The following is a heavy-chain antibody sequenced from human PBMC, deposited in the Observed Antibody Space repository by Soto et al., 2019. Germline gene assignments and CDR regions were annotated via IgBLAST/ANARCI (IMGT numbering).Heavy chain of an antibody. D-gene: IGHD6-19*01. CDR1: GFTFGRYP. J-gene: IGHJ4*02. CDR3: ARNATVAGLDY. CDR2: ISFDGINK. V-gene: IGHV3-30-3*01. Sequence: PGGSLRLSRVASGFTFGRYPMHLVRQAPGNGLEWVAFISFDGINKYYAESVKGRFTISRDNSNNTLYLQMNSLRAEDTAVYYCARNATVAGLDYWRQGTLVTVSS.